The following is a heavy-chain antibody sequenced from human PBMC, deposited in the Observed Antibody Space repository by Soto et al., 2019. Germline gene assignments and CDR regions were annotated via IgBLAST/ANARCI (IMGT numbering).Heavy chain of an antibody. CDR2: TYYRSKWYN. J-gene: IGHJ4*02. CDR3: ARSTDSSFDY. Sequence: PSQTLSLTRAMSGNRVSSNIAAWNCIRQSPSRGLEWLGRTYYRSKWYNDYAVSVKSRITINPDTSKKQFSLQLNSVTPEDTAVYYCARSTDSSFDYWGQGTMVTVSS. D-gene: IGHD6-13*01. V-gene: IGHV6-1*01. CDR1: GNRVSSNIAA.